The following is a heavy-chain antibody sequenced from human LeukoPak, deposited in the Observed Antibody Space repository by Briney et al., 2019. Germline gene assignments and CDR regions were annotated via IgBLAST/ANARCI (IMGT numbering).Heavy chain of an antibody. CDR3: ARSPIGLGFFDY. CDR2: INPNSGGT. CDR1: GYIFTGYY. D-gene: IGHD7-27*01. Sequence: ASVKVSCKASGYIFTGYYMHWVRQAPGQGLEWMGWINPNSGGTNYAQKFQDRVTMTRDTSISTAYMELYSLRSDDTAVYYCARSPIGLGFFDYWGQGTLVTVSS. V-gene: IGHV1-2*02. J-gene: IGHJ4*02.